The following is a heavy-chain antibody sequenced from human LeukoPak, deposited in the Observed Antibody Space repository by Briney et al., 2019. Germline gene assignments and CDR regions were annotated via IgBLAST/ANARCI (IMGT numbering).Heavy chain of an antibody. Sequence: PGGSLRLSCAASGFTFSSYWMHWVRQAPGKGLVWVSAISGNGGSTYYADSVKGRFTISRDNSKNTLYLQMNSLRAEDTAVYYCAKDLERGYYYGSGSSYWGQGTLVTVSS. CDR2: ISGNGGST. CDR1: GFTFSSYW. V-gene: IGHV3-23*01. D-gene: IGHD3-10*01. CDR3: AKDLERGYYYGSGSSY. J-gene: IGHJ4*02.